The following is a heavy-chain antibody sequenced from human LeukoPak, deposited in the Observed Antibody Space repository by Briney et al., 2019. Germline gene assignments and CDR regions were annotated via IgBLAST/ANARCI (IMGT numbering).Heavy chain of an antibody. J-gene: IGHJ4*02. CDR2: IYSSGST. D-gene: IGHD3-16*02. CDR1: GGPFSGYY. Sequence: SETLSLTCAVYGGPFSGYYWGWIRQPPGKTLEWIGSIYSSGSTYYNSSLKSRVIILIDTSKNHFSLTLSSVTAADTAVYYCASQPITYVWGSYRYNHFDYWGQGTLVTVSS. V-gene: IGHV4-34*01. CDR3: ASQPITYVWGSYRYNHFDY.